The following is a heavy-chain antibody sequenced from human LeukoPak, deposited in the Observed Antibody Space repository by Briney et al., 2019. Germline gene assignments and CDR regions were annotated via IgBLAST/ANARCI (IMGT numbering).Heavy chain of an antibody. CDR2: INHRGST. J-gene: IGHJ6*02. CDR3: AGAADYYYYYGMDV. CDR1: GGSFSGYY. V-gene: IGHV4-34*01. Sequence: SETLSLTCAVYGGSFSGYYWSWIRQPPGKGLEWLGEINHRGSTNYNPSLKSRFTISVDTSKNQFSPTLSSVTAADTAVYYCAGAADYYYYYGMDVWGQGTTVTVSS.